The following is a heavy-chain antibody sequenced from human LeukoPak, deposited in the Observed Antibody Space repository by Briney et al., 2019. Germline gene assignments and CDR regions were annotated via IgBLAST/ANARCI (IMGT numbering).Heavy chain of an antibody. Sequence: GGSLRLSCAASGFTFSSYAMSWVRQAPGKGLEWVSAISGSGGSTYYADSVKGRFTISRDNAKNSLYLQMNSLRAEDTAVYYCAREVRSITIFGVATGYYFDYWGQGTLVTVSS. CDR3: AREVRSITIFGVATGYYFDY. CDR2: ISGSGGST. J-gene: IGHJ4*02. D-gene: IGHD3-3*01. CDR1: GFTFSSYA. V-gene: IGHV3-23*01.